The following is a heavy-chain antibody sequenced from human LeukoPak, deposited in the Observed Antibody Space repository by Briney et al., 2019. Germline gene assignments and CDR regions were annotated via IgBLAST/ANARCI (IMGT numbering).Heavy chain of an antibody. D-gene: IGHD3-10*01. J-gene: IGHJ4*02. CDR1: GFSFGGSW. CDR3: AREAGYYGSGSYWDY. V-gene: IGHV3-53*01. CDR2: IYSGGST. Sequence: GGSLRLSCAASGFSFGGSWMSWVRQAPGKGLEWVSVIYSGGSTYYADSVKGRFTIPRDNSKNTLYLQMNSLRAEDTAVYYCAREAGYYGSGSYWDYWGQGTLVTVSS.